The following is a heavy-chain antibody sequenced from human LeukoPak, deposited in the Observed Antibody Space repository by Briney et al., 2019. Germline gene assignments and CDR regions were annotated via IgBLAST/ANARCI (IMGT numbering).Heavy chain of an antibody. J-gene: IGHJ4*02. Sequence: PGGSLRLSCVASGFTFNAYTVHWVRQAPGKGLEWVAVISYDGTNKYYAGSVKGRFAISRDNSKNTLFLQMNSLRTDDTAIYYCVREGDCSSTSCSTPDYWGQGTLVFVSS. D-gene: IGHD2-2*01. CDR1: GFTFNAYT. CDR3: VREGDCSSTSCSTPDY. V-gene: IGHV3-30*09. CDR2: ISYDGTNK.